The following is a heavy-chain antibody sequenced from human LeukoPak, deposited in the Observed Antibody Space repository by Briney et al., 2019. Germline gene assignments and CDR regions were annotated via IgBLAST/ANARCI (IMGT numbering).Heavy chain of an antibody. CDR1: GGSISSGSYY. CDR2: IYTSGST. Sequence: SETLSLTCTVSGGSISSGSYYWSWIRQPAGKGLQWIGRIYTSGSTNYNPSLKSRVTISVDTSKNQFSLKLSSVTAADTAVYYCARITIFGAYYFDYWGQGTLVTVSS. V-gene: IGHV4-61*02. D-gene: IGHD3-3*01. J-gene: IGHJ4*02. CDR3: ARITIFGAYYFDY.